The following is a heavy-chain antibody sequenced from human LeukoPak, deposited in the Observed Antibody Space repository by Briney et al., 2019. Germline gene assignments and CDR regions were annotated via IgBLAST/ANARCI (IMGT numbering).Heavy chain of an antibody. CDR2: ISSSSGSTI. D-gene: IGHD6-19*01. Sequence: GGSLRLSCAASGFTFSSYSMNWVRQAPGKGLEWVSYISSSSGSTIYYADSVKGRFTISRDNSKNTLYLQMNSLRVEDTAVYYCARGRQYSTGWYYFDYWGQGTLVTVSS. CDR3: ARGRQYSTGWYYFDY. V-gene: IGHV3-48*01. CDR1: GFTFSSYS. J-gene: IGHJ4*02.